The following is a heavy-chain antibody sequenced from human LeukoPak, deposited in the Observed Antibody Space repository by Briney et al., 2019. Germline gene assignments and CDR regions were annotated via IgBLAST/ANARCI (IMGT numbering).Heavy chain of an antibody. V-gene: IGHV3-30-3*01. CDR1: GFAFTNYA. CDR2: ISYDGNIE. CDR3: ARRAAATGTSGLVDY. Sequence: GGFLRLSCAASGFAFTNYAMHWVRQAPGKGLEWVAVISYDGNIEYYTDSVKGRFTISRDNSKNTVFLQMNSLRVEDTAMYHCARRAAATGTSGLVDYWGQGTLVTVSS. J-gene: IGHJ4*02. D-gene: IGHD6-13*01.